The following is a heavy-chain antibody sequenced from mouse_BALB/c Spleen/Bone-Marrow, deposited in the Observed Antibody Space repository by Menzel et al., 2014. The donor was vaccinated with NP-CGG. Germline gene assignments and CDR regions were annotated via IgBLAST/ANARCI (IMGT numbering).Heavy chain of an antibody. CDR2: IDPANGNT. CDR3: AMYYYGSSLFAF. CDR1: GFNIKDTY. V-gene: IGHV14-3*02. Sequence: EVKLMESGAELVKPGASVKLSCTASGFNIKDTYMHWVKQRPEQGLEWIGRIDPANGNTKYDPKFQGKATITADTSSNAACLQLSGLTSEDTAVYYCAMYYYGSSLFAFWGQGTLVTVSA. D-gene: IGHD1-1*01. J-gene: IGHJ3*01.